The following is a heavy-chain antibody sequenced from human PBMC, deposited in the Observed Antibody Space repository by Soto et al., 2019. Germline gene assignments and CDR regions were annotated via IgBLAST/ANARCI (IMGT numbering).Heavy chain of an antibody. V-gene: IGHV1-8*01. Sequence: ASVNVSCKASGYTFTSYDINWVRQATGQGLEWMGWMNPNSGNTGYAQKFQGRVTMTRSTSISTAYMELSSLRSEDTAVYYCARAHYYDSSGYYPNFDYWGQGTLVTVSS. J-gene: IGHJ4*02. D-gene: IGHD3-22*01. CDR1: GYTFTSYD. CDR2: MNPNSGNT. CDR3: ARAHYYDSSGYYPNFDY.